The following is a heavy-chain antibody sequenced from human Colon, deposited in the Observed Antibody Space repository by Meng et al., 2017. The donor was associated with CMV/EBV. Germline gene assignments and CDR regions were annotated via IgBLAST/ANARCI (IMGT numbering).Heavy chain of an antibody. Sequence: SETLSLTCTVSGGSISGYHWSWIREPPGKGLEWIGYIYNSGTSNYNPSLKSRLTISLDTSKNKFSLKLSSVTAADTAVYYCARDTFDRRNGMDVWGQGTSVTVSS. D-gene: IGHD3-10*01. CDR1: GGSISGYH. CDR3: ARDTFDRRNGMDV. V-gene: IGHV4-59*01. J-gene: IGHJ6*02. CDR2: IYNSGTS.